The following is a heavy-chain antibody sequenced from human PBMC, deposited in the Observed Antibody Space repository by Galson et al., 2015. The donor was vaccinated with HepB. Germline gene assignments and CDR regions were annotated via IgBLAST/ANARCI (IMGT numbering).Heavy chain of an antibody. D-gene: IGHD5-12*01. J-gene: IGHJ4*02. CDR3: ARLQTTGYGPDF. Sequence: SLRLSCAASGFTFRNYWMTWVRQAPGRGLGWVANINQDGRDKYYVGSVKGRFTISRDNAEKSLYLQMNSLRAEDTAVYYCARLQTTGYGPDFWGQGTLVTVSS. CDR2: INQDGRDK. V-gene: IGHV3-7*03. CDR1: GFTFRNYW.